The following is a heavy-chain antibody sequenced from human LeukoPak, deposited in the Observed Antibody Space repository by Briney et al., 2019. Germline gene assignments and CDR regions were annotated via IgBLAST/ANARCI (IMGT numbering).Heavy chain of an antibody. J-gene: IGHJ6*02. CDR1: GFTFSSYA. CDR3: AKVPIGAPGTYYYGMDV. CDR2: ISGSGGST. Sequence: PGGSLRLSCAASGFTFSSYAMSWVRQAPGKGLEWVSAISGSGGSTYYADSVKGRFTISRDNSKNTLYLQMNSLRAEDTAVYYCAKVPIGAPGTYYYGMDVWGQGTTVTVSS. V-gene: IGHV3-23*01. D-gene: IGHD6-13*01.